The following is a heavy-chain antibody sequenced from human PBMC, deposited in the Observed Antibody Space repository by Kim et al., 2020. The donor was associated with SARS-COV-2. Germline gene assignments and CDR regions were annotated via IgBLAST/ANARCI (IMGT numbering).Heavy chain of an antibody. J-gene: IGHJ5*02. V-gene: IGHV4-30-2*05. CDR3: ARTKRITIFGVVQWFDP. Sequence: LKSRVTISVDTSKTQFSLKLSSVTAADTAVYYCARTKRITIFGVVQWFDPWGQGTLVTVSS. D-gene: IGHD3-3*01.